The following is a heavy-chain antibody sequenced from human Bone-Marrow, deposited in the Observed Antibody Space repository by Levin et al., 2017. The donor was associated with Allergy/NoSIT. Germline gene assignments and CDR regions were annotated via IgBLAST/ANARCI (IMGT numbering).Heavy chain of an antibody. D-gene: IGHD6-6*01. J-gene: IGHJ4*02. V-gene: IGHV3-48*02. CDR2: ISSSSSTI. Sequence: LSLTCAASGFTFSSYSMNWVRQAPGKGLEWVSYISSSSSTIYYEDSVKGRFTISRDNAKNSLYLQMNSLRDEDTAVYYCASNWQSRVHLGYWGQGTLVTVSS. CDR1: GFTFSSYS. CDR3: ASNWQSRVHLGY.